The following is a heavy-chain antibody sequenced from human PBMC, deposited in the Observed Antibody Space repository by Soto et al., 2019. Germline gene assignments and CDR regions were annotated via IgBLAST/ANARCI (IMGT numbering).Heavy chain of an antibody. Sequence: PSETLSLTCTVSSGSISSYDWSWIRQPPGKGLEWIGYIYYSGSTNYNPSLKSRVTISVDTSKNQFSLKLSSVTAADTAVYYCARDRMGDFWSGYNGTDVWGQGTTVTVSS. CDR3: ARDRMGDFWSGYNGTDV. CDR1: SGSISSYD. CDR2: IYYSGST. D-gene: IGHD3-3*01. V-gene: IGHV4-59*01. J-gene: IGHJ6*02.